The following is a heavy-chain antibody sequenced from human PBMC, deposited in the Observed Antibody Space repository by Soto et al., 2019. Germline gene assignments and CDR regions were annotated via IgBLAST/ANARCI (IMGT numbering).Heavy chain of an antibody. CDR2: ISYDGSNK. Sequence: GGSLRLSCAASGFTFSSYGMHWVRQAPGKGLEWVAVISYDGSNKYYADSVKGRFTISRDNSKNTLYLQMNSLRAEDTAAYYCSTRSGSGYYYYYGMDVWGQGTTVTVSS. J-gene: IGHJ6*02. D-gene: IGHD6-25*01. CDR1: GFTFSSYG. V-gene: IGHV3-30*03. CDR3: STRSGSGYYYYYGMDV.